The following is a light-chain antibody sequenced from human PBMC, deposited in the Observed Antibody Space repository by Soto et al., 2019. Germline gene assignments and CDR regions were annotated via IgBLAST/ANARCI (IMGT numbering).Light chain of an antibody. CDR2: EGT. CDR1: TIDVGGYNL. CDR3: CSYESSSSYV. J-gene: IGLJ1*01. Sequence: QSVLTQPASVSGSPGQSITISCSGTTIDVGGYNLVSWYQQHTAKAPKLLIYEGTQRPSGVSSRFSGSKSGNTASLTISGLQAEDEADYYCCSYESSSSYVFGTGTKVTVL. V-gene: IGLV2-23*01.